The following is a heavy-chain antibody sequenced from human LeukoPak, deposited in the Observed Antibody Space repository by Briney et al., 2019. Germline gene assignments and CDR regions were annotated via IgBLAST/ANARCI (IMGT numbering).Heavy chain of an antibody. J-gene: IGHJ6*03. V-gene: IGHV4-38-2*01. Sequence: SGTLSLTCAVSGYSISSGYYWGWIRQPPGKGLEWIGSIYHSGNTYYNPSLKSRVTISVGTSKNQFSLKLSSVTAADTAMYYCASTPTVYYYYMDVWGKGTTVTVSS. CDR3: ASTPTVYYYYMDV. D-gene: IGHD1-14*01. CDR1: GYSISSGYY. CDR2: IYHSGNT.